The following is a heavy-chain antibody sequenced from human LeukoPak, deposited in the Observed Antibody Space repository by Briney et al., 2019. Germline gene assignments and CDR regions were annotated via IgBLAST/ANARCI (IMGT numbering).Heavy chain of an antibody. D-gene: IGHD3-9*01. CDR3: ARSLDIGHYYYYMDV. CDR1: GDSINTGGYY. J-gene: IGHJ6*03. V-gene: IGHV4-31*03. Sequence: SQTLSLTCFVSGDSINTGGYYWSWIRQHPGKGLEWIGYIYYSGSTFYTPSLKSRVTISIDTSKNHFSLKMSSVTAADTAVYYCARSLDIGHYYYYMDVRGEGATVTVSS. CDR2: IYYSGST.